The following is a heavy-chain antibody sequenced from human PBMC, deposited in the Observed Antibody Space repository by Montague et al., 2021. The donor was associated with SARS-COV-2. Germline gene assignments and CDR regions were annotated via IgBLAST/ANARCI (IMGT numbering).Heavy chain of an antibody. Sequence: SPRLSCAASGFTFSSYAMHWVRQAPGKGLEYVSAISSNGGCTYYANSVKGRFTISIDNSKNTLYLQLGSLRAEDMAVYYCARGGGYDILTGYLDDAFDIWGQGTMVTVSA. J-gene: IGHJ3*02. CDR1: GFTFSSYA. V-gene: IGHV3-64*01. CDR2: ISSNGGCT. CDR3: ARGGGYDILTGYLDDAFDI. D-gene: IGHD3-9*01.